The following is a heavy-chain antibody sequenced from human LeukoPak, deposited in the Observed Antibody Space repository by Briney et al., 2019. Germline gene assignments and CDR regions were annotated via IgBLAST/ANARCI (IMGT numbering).Heavy chain of an antibody. J-gene: IGHJ4*02. Sequence: GGSLRLSCAASGFTFSSYAMHWVRQAPGKGLEWVAVISYDGSNKYYADSVKGRFTISRDNSKNTLYLQMNSLRAEDTAVYYCARDPGPGYYGSVDYWGQGTLVTVSS. V-gene: IGHV3-30-3*01. CDR3: ARDPGPGYYGSVDY. D-gene: IGHD3-10*01. CDR2: ISYDGSNK. CDR1: GFTFSSYA.